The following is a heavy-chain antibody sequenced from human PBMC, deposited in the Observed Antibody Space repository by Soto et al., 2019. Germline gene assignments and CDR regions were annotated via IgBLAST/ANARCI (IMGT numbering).Heavy chain of an antibody. CDR2: ISYDGSNK. CDR3: TFDGWFDP. Sequence: PGGSLRLSCAASGFTFSSYALHWVRQAPGKGLEWVAIISYDGSNKYYADSVKGRFTISRDNAKNTLYLQMNSLKTEDTAVYFCTFDGWFDPRGQGTRVTVSS. D-gene: IGHD3-9*01. V-gene: IGHV3-30-3*01. CDR1: GFTFSSYA. J-gene: IGHJ5*02.